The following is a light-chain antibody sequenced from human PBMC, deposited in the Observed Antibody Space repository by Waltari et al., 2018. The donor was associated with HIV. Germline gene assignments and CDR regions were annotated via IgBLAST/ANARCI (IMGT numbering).Light chain of an antibody. Sequence: QSALTQPPSASGSLGQSVTISCAGTSSDVGGYDYVSWYQQHPGKAPKLMIYEVSRRPSGVPDRFSGSKSGNTASLTVSGLQAEDEADYYCSSSTGRNTWVFGGGTKLTVL. V-gene: IGLV2-8*01. CDR2: EVS. J-gene: IGLJ3*02. CDR3: SSSTGRNTWV. CDR1: SSDVGGYDY.